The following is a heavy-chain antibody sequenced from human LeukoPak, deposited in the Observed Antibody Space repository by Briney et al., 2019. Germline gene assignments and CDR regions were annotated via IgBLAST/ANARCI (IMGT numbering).Heavy chain of an antibody. Sequence: PGGSLRLSCAASGFTFSSYGMHWVRQAPAKGLEWVAVISYDGSNKYYADSVKGRFTISRDNSKNTLYLQMNSLRAEDTAVYYCAKAMTTVTTPSTADDYWGQGTLVTVSS. CDR2: ISYDGSNK. J-gene: IGHJ4*02. CDR3: AKAMTTVTTPSTADDY. CDR1: GFTFSSYG. V-gene: IGHV3-30*18. D-gene: IGHD4-17*01.